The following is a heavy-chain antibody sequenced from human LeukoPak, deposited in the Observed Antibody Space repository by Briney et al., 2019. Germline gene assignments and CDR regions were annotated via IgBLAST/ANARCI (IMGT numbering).Heavy chain of an antibody. V-gene: IGHV1-18*01. Sequence: ASVKVSCKTSGYTFTNYGISWVRQAPGQGGEWMGWISAYNGNTNYAQKLQGRVTMTTDTSTSTAYMELRSLRSDDTAVYYCARGNIAVAGTNSDYWGQGTLVTVSS. CDR1: GYTFTNYG. CDR2: ISAYNGNT. CDR3: ARGNIAVAGTNSDY. D-gene: IGHD6-19*01. J-gene: IGHJ4*02.